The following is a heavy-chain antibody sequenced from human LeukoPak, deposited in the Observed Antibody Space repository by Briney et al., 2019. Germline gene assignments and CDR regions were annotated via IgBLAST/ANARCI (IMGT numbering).Heavy chain of an antibody. CDR1: GGTFSSYT. Sequence: SVKVSCKASGGTFSSYTISWVRQAPGQGLEWMGRIIPIFGTANYAQKFQGRVTITTDESTSTAYMELSSLRSEDTAVYYCARNGDYDFWSGYYTDYYYYMDVWGKGTTVTVSS. CDR2: IIPIFGTA. V-gene: IGHV1-69*05. D-gene: IGHD3-3*01. CDR3: ARNGDYDFWSGYYTDYYYYMDV. J-gene: IGHJ6*03.